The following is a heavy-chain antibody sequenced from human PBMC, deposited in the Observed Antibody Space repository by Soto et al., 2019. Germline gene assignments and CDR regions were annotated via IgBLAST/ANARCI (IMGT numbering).Heavy chain of an antibody. V-gene: IGHV4-34*01. J-gene: IGHJ5*02. CDR3: ARGYYYDSSGYDNWFDP. CDR2: INHSGST. D-gene: IGHD3-22*01. CDR1: GGSFSGYY. Sequence: SETLSLTCAVYGGSFSGYYWSWIRQPPGKGLEWIGEINHSGSTNYNPSLKSRVTVSVDTSKNQFSLKLSSVTAADTAVYYCARGYYYDSSGYDNWFDPWGQGTLVTVSS.